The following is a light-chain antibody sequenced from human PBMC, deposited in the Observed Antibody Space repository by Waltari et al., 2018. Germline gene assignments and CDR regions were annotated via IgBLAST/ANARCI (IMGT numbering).Light chain of an antibody. CDR2: EVT. Sequence: QSALTQPASVSGSPRQSITISCTGTSRDVGSYNLISWYQQYPGKAPKFMIYEVTKRPSGVSNRFSGAKSGNTASRTISGLRAEDEADYYCCSYAGGSSVVFGGGTKVTVL. J-gene: IGLJ2*01. CDR3: CSYAGGSSVV. V-gene: IGLV2-23*02. CDR1: SRDVGSYNL.